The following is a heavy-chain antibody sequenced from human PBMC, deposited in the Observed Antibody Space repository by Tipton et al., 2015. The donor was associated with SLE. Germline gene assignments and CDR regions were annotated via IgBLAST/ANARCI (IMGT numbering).Heavy chain of an antibody. D-gene: IGHD6-6*01. J-gene: IGHJ6*03. V-gene: IGHV4-39*01. CDR1: GGSISSSSYY. CDR2: IYYSGST. Sequence: TLSLTCTVSGGSISSSSYYWGWIRQPPGKGLEWIGSIYYSGSTYYNPSLKSRVTVSVDTSKNQFSLKLSSVTAADAAVYYCARPASSSYGYMGVWGKGTTVTVSS. CDR3: ARPASSSYGYMGV.